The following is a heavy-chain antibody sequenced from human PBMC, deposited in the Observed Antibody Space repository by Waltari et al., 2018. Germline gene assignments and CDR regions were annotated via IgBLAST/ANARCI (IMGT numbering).Heavy chain of an antibody. D-gene: IGHD3-3*01. J-gene: IGHJ3*02. Sequence: EVQLMQSGGGLVQPGGSLPLSCTASGFAFSDSAMNWVRQAPGRGLEWLSYISHTSKTIYYADSVKGRLTVSRDNAKNSLYLQMNSLSAEDTAVYFCAKSSGFYLRSDTFDMWGQGTRVTVSS. CDR3: AKSSGFYLRSDTFDM. V-gene: IGHV3-48*01. CDR1: GFAFSDSA. CDR2: ISHTSKTI.